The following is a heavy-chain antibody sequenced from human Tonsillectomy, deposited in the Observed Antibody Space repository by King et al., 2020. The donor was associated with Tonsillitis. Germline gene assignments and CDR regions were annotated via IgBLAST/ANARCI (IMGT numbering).Heavy chain of an antibody. CDR1: GFTCSSYW. Sequence: VQLVESGGGLVQPGGSLRLTCAASGFTCSSYWMSWVRQAPGKGLEWVANIKQDGSEKYYVDSVRGRFTISRDNAKNSLYLQMNSLRVEDTAVYYCAMGNWNYASSYWGQGTLVTVSS. CDR2: IKQDGSEK. J-gene: IGHJ4*02. V-gene: IGHV3-7*01. CDR3: AMGNWNYASSY. D-gene: IGHD1-7*01.